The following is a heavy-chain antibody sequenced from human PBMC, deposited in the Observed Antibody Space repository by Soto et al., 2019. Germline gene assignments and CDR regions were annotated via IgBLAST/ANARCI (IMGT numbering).Heavy chain of an antibody. CDR3: ARGSSSWTTDDY. CDR2: ISSSGSTI. CDR1: GFTFKTYS. J-gene: IGHJ4*02. Sequence: GGSLRLSCAASGFTFKTYSMNWVRQAPGKGLEWVSSISSSGSTIYYADSVKGRFTISRDNAKNSLYLQMNSLRAEDTAVYYCARGSSSWTTDDYWGQGTLVTVSS. V-gene: IGHV3-48*04. D-gene: IGHD6-13*01.